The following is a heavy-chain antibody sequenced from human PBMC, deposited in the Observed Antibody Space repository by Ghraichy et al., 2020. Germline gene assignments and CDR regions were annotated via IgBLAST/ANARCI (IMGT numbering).Heavy chain of an antibody. CDR3: AKVVVVSSGEWYFDL. Sequence: GGSLRLSCAASGVTFSNSVLTWVRQAPGKGLEWVSAISCSGGNTNYADSVKGRFTISSDNSNNTLYMQMNSLRAEDTAIYYCAKVVVVSSGEWYFDLWGQGTLVTVSS. V-gene: IGHV3-23*01. D-gene: IGHD6-25*01. CDR2: ISCSGGNT. J-gene: IGHJ4*02. CDR1: GVTFSNSV.